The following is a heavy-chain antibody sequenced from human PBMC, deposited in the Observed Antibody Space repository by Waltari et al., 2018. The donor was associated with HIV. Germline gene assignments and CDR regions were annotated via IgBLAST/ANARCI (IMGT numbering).Heavy chain of an antibody. CDR1: GFTFSDYY. Sequence: QVQLVESGGALVKPGGSLRLSCATSGFTFSDYYMGWIRQAPGKGLEWISYISSSGSNVFFADSVKGRFTISRANAKSLLYLQMNSLRVDDTAVYFCARGNYDSSWFRTEAFDGWGQGTLVAVSS. CDR2: ISSSGSNV. J-gene: IGHJ4*02. CDR3: ARGNYDSSWFRTEAFDG. V-gene: IGHV3-11*01. D-gene: IGHD3-22*01.